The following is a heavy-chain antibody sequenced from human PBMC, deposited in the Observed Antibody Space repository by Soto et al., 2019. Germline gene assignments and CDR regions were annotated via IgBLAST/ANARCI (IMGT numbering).Heavy chain of an antibody. CDR3: ARDQTTGDWFDA. CDR1: GFDLTNYG. V-gene: IGHV3-74*03. D-gene: IGHD4-17*01. CDR2: INGDGSDT. J-gene: IGHJ5*02. Sequence: EVQLVQSGGGLVQPGGSLKLSGGASGFDLTNYGMHWIRQDPGKGLVWASRINGDGSDTKYADSVKGRFTISRDNAKNTVYLQMNTLRAEDTAVYYCARDQTTGDWFDAWGQGTLVTVSS.